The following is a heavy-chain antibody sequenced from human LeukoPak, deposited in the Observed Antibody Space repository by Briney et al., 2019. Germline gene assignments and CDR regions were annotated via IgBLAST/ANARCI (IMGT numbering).Heavy chain of an antibody. CDR1: GGSNSSSSYY. V-gene: IGHV4-39*01. D-gene: IGHD3-10*01. CDR2: IYYSGST. J-gene: IGHJ5*02. CDR3: ARQPPRGVRGVIPWFDP. Sequence: SETLSLTCTVSGGSNSSSSYYWGWIRQPPGKGLEWIGSIYYSGSTYYNPSLKSRVTISVDTSKNQFSLKLSSVTAADTAVYYCARQPPRGVRGVIPWFDPWGQGALVTVSS.